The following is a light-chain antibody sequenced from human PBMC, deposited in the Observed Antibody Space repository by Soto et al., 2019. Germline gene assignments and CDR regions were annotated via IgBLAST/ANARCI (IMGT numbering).Light chain of an antibody. Sequence: EIVLTQSPGTLSLSPWERATLSFRASQSVSNNYLAWYQQKPGQAPRLLIYGASNRATGIPDRFSGSGSGTDFTLTISRLEPEDSAVYFCQHYSSQTFGQGTKVDIK. CDR1: QSVSNNY. CDR2: GAS. J-gene: IGKJ1*01. CDR3: QHYSSQT. V-gene: IGKV3-20*01.